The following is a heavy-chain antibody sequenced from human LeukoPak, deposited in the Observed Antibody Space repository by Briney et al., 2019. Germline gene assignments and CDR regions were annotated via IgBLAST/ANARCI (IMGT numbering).Heavy chain of an antibody. V-gene: IGHV1-69*01. CDR1: GGTFSSYA. CDR3: ARRGRAAAVLGYHYGMDV. CDR2: IIPIFGTA. Sequence: SVKVSCKASGGTFSSYAISWVRQAPGQGLEWMGGIIPIFGTANYAQKFQGRVTITADESTSTAYMELSSLRSEDTAVYYCARRGRAAAVLGYHYGMDVWGKGTTVTVSS. D-gene: IGHD6-13*01. J-gene: IGHJ6*04.